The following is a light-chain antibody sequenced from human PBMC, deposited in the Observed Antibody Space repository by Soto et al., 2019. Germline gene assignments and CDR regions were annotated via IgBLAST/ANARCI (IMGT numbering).Light chain of an antibody. CDR3: QQYNNWPHT. Sequence: EIVMTQSPATLSVSPGERATLSCRASQSVSSNLAWYQQKPGQAPRLLIYGASTRATGIPARFSGSGSGTEFTLTISSLQSEDFAVYYCQQYNNWPHTFGQGTKPELK. V-gene: IGKV3-15*01. CDR2: GAS. J-gene: IGKJ2*01. CDR1: QSVSSN.